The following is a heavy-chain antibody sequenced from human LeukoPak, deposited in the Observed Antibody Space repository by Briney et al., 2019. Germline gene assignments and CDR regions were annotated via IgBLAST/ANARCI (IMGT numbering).Heavy chain of an antibody. CDR3: ARDGGGGNYYYYMDV. J-gene: IGHJ6*03. V-gene: IGHV3-21*01. CDR1: GFTFSSYS. D-gene: IGHD3-16*01. Sequence: GGSLRLSCAASGFTFSSYSMNWVRQAPGKGLEWVSSISSSSSYIYYADSVKGRFTISRDNAKNSLYLQMNSLRAEDTAVYYCARDGGGGNYYYYMDVWGKGTTVIVSS. CDR2: ISSSSSYI.